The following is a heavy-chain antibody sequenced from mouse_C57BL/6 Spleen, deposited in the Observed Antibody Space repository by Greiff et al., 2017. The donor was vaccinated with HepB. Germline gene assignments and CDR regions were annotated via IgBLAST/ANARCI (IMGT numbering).Heavy chain of an antibody. CDR3: TTGPGAMDY. V-gene: IGHV14-4*01. CDR2: IDPENGDT. CDR1: GFNIKDDY. J-gene: IGHJ4*01. Sequence: EVKLMESGAELVRPGASVKLSCTASGFNIKDDYMHWVKQRPEQGLEWIGWIDPENGDTEYASKFQGKATITADTSSNTAYLQLSSLTSEDTAVYYCTTGPGAMDYWGQGTSVTVSS.